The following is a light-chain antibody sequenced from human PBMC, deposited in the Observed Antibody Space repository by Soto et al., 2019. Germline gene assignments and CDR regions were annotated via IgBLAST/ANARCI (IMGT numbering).Light chain of an antibody. Sequence: EIVLTQSPGTLSLSPGERATLSCRASQSVRDSYLAWYQQKPGQAPSLLMYDISTRATGISDRFIGTGSGTDFALTISRLETEDFAVFYCQQYGTSEIIFGQGTRLEIK. V-gene: IGKV3-20*01. J-gene: IGKJ5*01. CDR1: QSVRDSY. CDR3: QQYGTSEII. CDR2: DIS.